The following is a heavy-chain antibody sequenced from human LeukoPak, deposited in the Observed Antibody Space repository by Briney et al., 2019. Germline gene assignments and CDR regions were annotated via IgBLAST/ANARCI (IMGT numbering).Heavy chain of an antibody. CDR1: GGSISSGAYY. V-gene: IGHV4-31*03. CDR3: AGDRVAGWFDP. Sequence: PSQTLSLTCTVSGGSISSGAYYWSWIRQHPGKGLEWIGYIYDSGSTYYNPSLKSRVTISVDTSKNLFSLRLNSVTAADTAVYYCAGDRVAGWFDPWGQGTLVTVSS. D-gene: IGHD3-10*01. CDR2: IYDSGST. J-gene: IGHJ5*02.